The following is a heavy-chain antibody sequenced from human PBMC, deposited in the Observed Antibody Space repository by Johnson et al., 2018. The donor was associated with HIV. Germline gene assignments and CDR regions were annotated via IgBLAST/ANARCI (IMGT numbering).Heavy chain of an antibody. V-gene: IGHV3-49*04. CDR2: IRSKAYGGTT. J-gene: IGHJ3*02. CDR3: TRVSYRGYHSAFDI. CDR1: GFTFGDYA. Sequence: VQLVESGGGLVQPGRSLRLSCTASGFTFGDYAMSWVRQAPGKGLEWVGFIRSKAYGGTTEYAASVKGRFTISRDDSKSIAYLQMNSLKTEDTAVYYCTRVSYRGYHSAFDIWGQGTMVTVSS. D-gene: IGHD3-10*01.